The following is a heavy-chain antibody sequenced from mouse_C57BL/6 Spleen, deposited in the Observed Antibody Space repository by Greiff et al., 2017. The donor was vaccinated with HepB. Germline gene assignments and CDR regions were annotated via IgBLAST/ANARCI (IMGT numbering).Heavy chain of an antibody. CDR3: ASYYYGLYYAMDY. D-gene: IGHD1-1*01. V-gene: IGHV1-59*01. J-gene: IGHJ4*01. CDR1: GYTFTSYW. CDR2: IDPSDSYT. Sequence: QVQLQQPGAELVRPGTSVKLSCKASGYTFTSYWMHWVKQRPGQGLEWIGVIDPSDSYTNYNQKFKGKATLTVDTSSTPAYMQLLSLRSEDSAVYYCASYYYGLYYAMDYWGQGTSVTVSS.